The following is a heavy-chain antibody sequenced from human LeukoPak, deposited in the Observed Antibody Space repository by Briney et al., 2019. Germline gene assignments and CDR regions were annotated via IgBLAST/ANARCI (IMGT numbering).Heavy chain of an antibody. Sequence: TGGSLRLSCAASGFTFSSSAMSWIRQPPGKGLEWIGSIYYSGSTYYKSSLKSRVTISVDTSKNQFSLNLSSVTAAETAVYYCARRGSSGRSFDYWGQGTLVTVSS. D-gene: IGHD6-19*01. V-gene: IGHV4-39*01. J-gene: IGHJ4*02. CDR3: ARRGSSGRSFDY. CDR2: IYYSGST. CDR1: GFTFSSSA.